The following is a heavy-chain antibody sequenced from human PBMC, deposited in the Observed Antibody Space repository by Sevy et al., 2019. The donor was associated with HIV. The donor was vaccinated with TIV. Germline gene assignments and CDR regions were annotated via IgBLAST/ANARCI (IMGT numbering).Heavy chain of an antibody. CDR3: AKVREVVVAATRAPLFFDY. CDR1: GFTFSSYA. V-gene: IGHV3-23*01. CDR2: ISGSGGST. J-gene: IGHJ4*02. D-gene: IGHD2-15*01. Sequence: GGSLRLSCAASGFTFSSYAMSWVRQAPGKGLEWVSAISGSGGSTYYADSVKGRFTISRDNSKNTLYLLMNSLRAEETAVYYCAKVREVVVAATRAPLFFDYWGQGTLVTVSS.